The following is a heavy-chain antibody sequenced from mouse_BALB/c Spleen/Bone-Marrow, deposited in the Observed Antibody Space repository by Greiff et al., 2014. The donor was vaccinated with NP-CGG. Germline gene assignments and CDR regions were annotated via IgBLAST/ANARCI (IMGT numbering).Heavy chain of an antibody. V-gene: IGHV5-6-4*01. D-gene: IGHD2-4*01. CDR3: SKDGGYDYSYYFDY. J-gene: IGHJ2*01. CDR2: ISSGGHDT. CDR1: GFTFSSYS. Sequence: EVQLVESGGGLVKPGGSLKLSCAASGFTFSSYSMSWVRQTPEKRLEWVATISSGGHDTYYPDSVKGRFTISRDNAKNTPYLQMSSLKSEGTAVYYCSKDGGYDYSYYFDYWGQGTTLTVSS.